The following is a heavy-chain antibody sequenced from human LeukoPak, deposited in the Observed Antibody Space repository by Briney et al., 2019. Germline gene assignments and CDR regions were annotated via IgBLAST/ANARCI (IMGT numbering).Heavy chain of an antibody. J-gene: IGHJ4*02. CDR1: ADSISVYY. CDR3: TRGAGWLIDY. D-gene: IGHD3-16*01. Sequence: PSQSLSLTCTLSADSISVYYRGCNRPPPGKGLEWIGYFHNSGTSTYNPSLKSRVTVSADTPQTQPSLRLTSLTPADPPVYYWTRGAGWLIDYWGQGILVTVSS. V-gene: IGHV4-59*01. CDR2: FHNSGTS.